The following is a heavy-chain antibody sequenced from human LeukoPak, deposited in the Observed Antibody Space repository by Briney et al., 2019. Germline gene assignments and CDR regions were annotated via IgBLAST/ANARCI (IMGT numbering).Heavy chain of an antibody. V-gene: IGHV3-23*01. D-gene: IGHD3-22*01. Sequence: SGGSLRLSCAASGFTFSNYAMSWVRQAPGKGLEWVSGISGGGGTTYYADSVKGRFTISRDNSKNTLYLQMHSLRAEDTAVYYCAKDRVYYFDSSGYSCDYWGQGSLVTVSP. CDR2: ISGGGGTT. J-gene: IGHJ4*02. CDR1: GFTFSNYA. CDR3: AKDRVYYFDSSGYSCDY.